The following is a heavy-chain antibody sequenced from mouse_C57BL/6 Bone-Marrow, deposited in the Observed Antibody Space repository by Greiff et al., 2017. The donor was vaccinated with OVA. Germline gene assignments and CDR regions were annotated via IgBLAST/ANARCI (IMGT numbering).Heavy chain of an antibody. Sequence: QVQLKESGAELARPGASVKLSCKASGYTFTSYGISWVKQRTGQGLEWIGEIYPRSGNTYYNEKFKGKATLTADKSSSTAYVELRSLTSEDSTIYFCARTLGGNYLPWGMDYWGQRTSVTVSS. CDR1: GYTFTSYG. J-gene: IGHJ4*01. V-gene: IGHV1-81*01. D-gene: IGHD2-1*01. CDR3: ARTLGGNYLPWGMDY. CDR2: IYPRSGNT.